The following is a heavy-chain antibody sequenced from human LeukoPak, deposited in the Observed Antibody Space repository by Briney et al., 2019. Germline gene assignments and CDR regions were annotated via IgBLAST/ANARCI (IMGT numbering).Heavy chain of an antibody. Sequence: SDTLSLTCTVSGGSISSGDYYWSWIRQPPGKGLEWIGYIYYSGSTYYNPSLKSRVTISRDTSKNQFSLKLSSVTAADTAVYYCARDRNYYGSGSLNWFDPWGQGTLVTVSS. CDR3: ARDRNYYGSGSLNWFDP. V-gene: IGHV4-30-4*02. CDR2: IYYSGST. J-gene: IGHJ5*02. CDR1: GGSISSGDYY. D-gene: IGHD3-10*01.